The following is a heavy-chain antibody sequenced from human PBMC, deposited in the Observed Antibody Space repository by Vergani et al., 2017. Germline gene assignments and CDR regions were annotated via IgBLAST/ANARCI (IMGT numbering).Heavy chain of an antibody. J-gene: IGHJ6*03. D-gene: IGHD2-8*01. Sequence: QVQLQESGPGLVKPSQTLSLTCTVSGGSISSGSYYWSWIRQPAGKGLEWIGRIYTSGSTNYNPSLKSRVTISVDTSKNQFSLKLSSVTAADTAVYYCAREIVLNYYYYYYMDVWGKGTTVTVSS. CDR2: IYTSGST. V-gene: IGHV4-61*02. CDR1: GGSISSGSYY. CDR3: AREIVLNYYYYYYMDV.